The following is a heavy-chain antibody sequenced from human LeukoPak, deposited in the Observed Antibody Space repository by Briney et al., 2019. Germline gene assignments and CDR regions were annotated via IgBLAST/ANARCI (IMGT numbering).Heavy chain of an antibody. CDR3: VRDGNDGLNDWEY. D-gene: IGHD1-1*01. J-gene: IGHJ1*01. V-gene: IGHV3-7*03. Sequence: QPGGSLRLSCEASGFIFTDYWMTWARQAPGKGLEWVANTNKDGSEKWYVDSEKGRFTISRDNAKNSLYLQMNSLKAGDTALYYCVRDGNDGLNDWEYWGQGALVTVSS. CDR1: GFIFTDYW. CDR2: TNKDGSEK.